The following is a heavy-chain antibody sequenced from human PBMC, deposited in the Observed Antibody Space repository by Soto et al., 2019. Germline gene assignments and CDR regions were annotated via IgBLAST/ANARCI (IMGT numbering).Heavy chain of an antibody. J-gene: IGHJ4*02. V-gene: IGHV3-23*01. D-gene: IGHD6-19*01. CDR3: AKVLQLSGWLSAQTFDY. CDR2: ITGSGDST. CDR1: GFTFSSHA. Sequence: EVQLLESGGGLVQPEGSLRLSCAVSGFTFSSHAMSWVRQAPGKGLECVSSITGSGDSTYYADSVKGRFTISRDKSKSTLYLQMNSLRAEDTAVYYCAKVLQLSGWLSAQTFDYWGQGTQVTVSS.